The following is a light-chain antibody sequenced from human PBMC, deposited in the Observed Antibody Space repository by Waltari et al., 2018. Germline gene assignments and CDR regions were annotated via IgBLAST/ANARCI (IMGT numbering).Light chain of an antibody. J-gene: IGLJ3*02. CDR3: ATWDGSMTAWV. CDR2: GNN. CDR1: TSNIGSNY. Sequence: QSVLTQPPSASGTPGRRATISCSGSTSNIGSNYVYWYQQFPGTAPKLLVYGNNERPSGVPDRISGSKSGTTASLAISGLRSEDEADYYCATWDGSMTAWVFGGGTKVTVL. V-gene: IGLV1-47*01.